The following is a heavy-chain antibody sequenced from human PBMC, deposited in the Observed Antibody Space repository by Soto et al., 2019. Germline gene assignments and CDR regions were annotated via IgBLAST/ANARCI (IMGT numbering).Heavy chain of an antibody. CDR3: ARESEDLTSNFDY. J-gene: IGHJ4*02. CDR1: RFTFSSYS. Sequence: PGGSLRLSCAASRFTFSSYSMNWVRHAPGKGLEWVSSISSSSSYIYYGDSMKGRFTISRDNAKNSLYLEMNSLRAEDTAVYYCARESEDLTSNFDYWGQGTLVSVSS. V-gene: IGHV3-21*06. CDR2: ISSSSSYI.